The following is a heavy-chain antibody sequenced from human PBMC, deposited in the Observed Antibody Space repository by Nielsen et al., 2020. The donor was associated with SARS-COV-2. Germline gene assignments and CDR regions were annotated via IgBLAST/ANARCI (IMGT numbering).Heavy chain of an antibody. CDR3: ARGLGYSSGWYQYYFDY. CDR2: MNPNSGNT. CDR1: GYTFTSYD. J-gene: IGHJ4*02. V-gene: IGHV1-8*01. Sequence: ASVKVSCKASGYTFTSYDINWVRQATGQGLEWMGWMNPNSGNTDYARNFQGRVTMTRNTSISTAYMELSSLKSEDTAAYYCARGLGYSSGWYQYYFDYWGRGTLVTVSS. D-gene: IGHD6-19*01.